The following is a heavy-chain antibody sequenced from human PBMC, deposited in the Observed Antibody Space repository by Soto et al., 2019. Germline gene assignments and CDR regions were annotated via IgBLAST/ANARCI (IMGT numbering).Heavy chain of an antibody. Sequence: QITLNESGPTLVKPTQTLTLTCTFSGFSLSTRDVGVGWIRHPPGEALEWLGVVYWDDSKTYSPSLESRLTTTKDPSKNQVVLRMTKMDPVDTATYYCAHCRGGVASFWGQGTLVTVSS. CDR2: VYWDDSK. CDR3: AHCRGGVASF. D-gene: IGHD2-2*01. J-gene: IGHJ4*02. V-gene: IGHV2-5*02. CDR1: GFSLSTRDVG.